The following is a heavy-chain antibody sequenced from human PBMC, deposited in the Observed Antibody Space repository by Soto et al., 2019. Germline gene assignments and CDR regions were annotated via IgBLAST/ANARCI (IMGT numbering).Heavy chain of an antibody. CDR2: IYYSGST. CDR3: ARSRGGGYSYGDPDY. Sequence: SETLSLTCTVSGGSISSYYWSWIRQPPGKGLEWIGYIYYSGSTNYNPSLKSRVTISVDTSKNQFSLKLSSVTAADTAVYYCARSRGGGYSYGDPDYWGQGTLVTVSS. J-gene: IGHJ4*02. V-gene: IGHV4-59*12. CDR1: GGSISSYY. D-gene: IGHD5-18*01.